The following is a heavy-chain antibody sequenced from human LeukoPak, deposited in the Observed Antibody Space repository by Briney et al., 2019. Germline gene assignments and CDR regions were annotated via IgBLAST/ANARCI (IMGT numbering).Heavy chain of an antibody. J-gene: IGHJ4*02. CDR2: LPPDGSYQ. CDR3: ARGLHDRSWYGAH. Sequence: GRSLRLTCAASGFTFSDYTMQWLRQAPGKGLEWVALLPPDGSYQYYADSLKGRFTISRDNFKNALYLQMNSLRLEDTAVYYCARGLHDRSWYGAHWGQGTLLSVSS. CDR1: GFTFSDYT. D-gene: IGHD6-13*01. V-gene: IGHV3-30*04.